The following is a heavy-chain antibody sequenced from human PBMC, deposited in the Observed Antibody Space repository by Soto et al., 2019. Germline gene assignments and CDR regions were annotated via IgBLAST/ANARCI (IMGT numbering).Heavy chain of an antibody. Sequence: QVQLVQSGAGVKKPGASVKLSCRTSGYTFTHYYIHWVRQAPGQGLEWLAIINPASGSTNYAQDFQGIVTFTMDTSTTTVYMELSGLGAEDTDHFYCARDLAAGDHWAQAALVTVSS. CDR3: ARDLAAGDH. CDR2: INPASGST. J-gene: IGHJ4*02. V-gene: IGHV1-46*01. D-gene: IGHD6-13*01. CDR1: GYTFTHYY.